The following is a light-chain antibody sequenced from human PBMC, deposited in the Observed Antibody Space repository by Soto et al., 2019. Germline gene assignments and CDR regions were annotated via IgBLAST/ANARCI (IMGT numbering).Light chain of an antibody. V-gene: IGKV1-12*01. CDR1: QGISSW. J-gene: IGKJ4*01. CDR3: QQGNRFPLT. Sequence: DVQMTQSPSSVSASVGDRVTITCRASQGISSWLAWYQQKPGRAPKLLIYAASNLQTGVPSRFSGSESGTDFTLTISSLQPEDFASYYCQQGNRFPLTFGGGTKVEIK. CDR2: AAS.